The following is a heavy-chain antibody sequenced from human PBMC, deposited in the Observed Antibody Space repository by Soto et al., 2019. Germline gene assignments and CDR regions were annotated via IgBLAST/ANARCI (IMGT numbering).Heavy chain of an antibody. CDR1: GFTFSSYG. Sequence: PGGSLRLSCAASGFTFSSYGMHWVRQAPGKGLEWVAVIWYDGSSAYYADSVKGRFTISRDNSKNTLYLQMNSLRAEDTAVYYCARDPTWGTIIPYYFAYPGQGAPVTVSS. J-gene: IGHJ4*02. CDR2: IWYDGSSA. D-gene: IGHD3-16*01. CDR3: ARDPTWGTIIPYYFAY. V-gene: IGHV3-33*01.